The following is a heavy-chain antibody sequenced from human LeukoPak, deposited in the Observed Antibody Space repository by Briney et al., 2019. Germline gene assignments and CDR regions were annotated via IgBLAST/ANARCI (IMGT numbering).Heavy chain of an antibody. CDR3: AGNSPGFDS. Sequence: GGSLRLSCAASGFTFSSYWMHWVRQAPGKGLVWVSRINSDGTSTSYADSEKGRFIISRDNAKNTLFLQMNSLRAEDTAVYYCAGNSPGFDSWGQGTLVTVSS. CDR1: GFTFSSYW. CDR2: INSDGTST. J-gene: IGHJ4*02. V-gene: IGHV3-74*01. D-gene: IGHD2-21*01.